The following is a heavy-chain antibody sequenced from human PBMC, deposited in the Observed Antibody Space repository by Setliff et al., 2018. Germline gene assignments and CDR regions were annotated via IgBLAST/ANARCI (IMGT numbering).Heavy chain of an antibody. J-gene: IGHJ6*02. CDR3: ARDGVFYAMDV. D-gene: IGHD3-10*01. CDR1: GFSFSYYY. CDR2: ISGDGITI. Sequence: PGGSLRLSCAASGFSFSYYYMSWVRQASGKGLEWLSKISGDGITIYYADSVRGRFTISRDNAKDSLYLQMNSLRAEDTALYYCARDGVFYAMDVWGRGTTVTVSS. V-gene: IGHV3-11*04.